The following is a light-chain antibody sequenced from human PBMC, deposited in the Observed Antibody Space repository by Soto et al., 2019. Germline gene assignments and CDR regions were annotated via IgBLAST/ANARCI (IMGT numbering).Light chain of an antibody. CDR1: NSDVGGYNY. Sequence: QSALTQPASVSGSPGQSITISCTGTNSDVGGYNYVSWYQQHPGKAPELMICEVSHRPSGVSDRFSGSKSDNTASLTISGLQAEDEADYYCSSYTSISTLYVFGTGTKVTVL. CDR2: EVS. CDR3: SSYTSISTLYV. V-gene: IGLV2-14*01. J-gene: IGLJ1*01.